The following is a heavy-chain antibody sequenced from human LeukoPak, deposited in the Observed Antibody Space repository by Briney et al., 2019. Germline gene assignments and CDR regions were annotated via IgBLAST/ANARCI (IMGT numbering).Heavy chain of an antibody. V-gene: IGHV1-2*02. J-gene: IGHJ4*02. CDR1: GYTFIGYY. D-gene: IGHD2-21*02. Sequence: ASVKVSCKASGYTFIGYYMHWVRQAPGQGLEWMGWINPNSGGTNYAQKFQGRVTMTRDTSISTAYMELSRLRSDDTAVYYCARDCGGDCPFDYWGQGTLVTVSS. CDR2: INPNSGGT. CDR3: ARDCGGDCPFDY.